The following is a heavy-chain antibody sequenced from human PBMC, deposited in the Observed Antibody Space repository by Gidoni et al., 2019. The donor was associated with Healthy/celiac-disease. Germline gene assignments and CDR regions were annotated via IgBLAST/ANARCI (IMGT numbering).Heavy chain of an antibody. J-gene: IGHJ5*02. CDR1: GGSISSGSYF. V-gene: IGHV4-61*02. CDR3: ARSTLYYDILTGTGWFDP. Sequence: QVQLQESGPGLVKPSQTLSLTCTVSGGSISSGSYFWSWIRQPAGKGLEWIGRIYTSGSTNYNPSLKSRVTISGDTSKNQFSLKLSSVTAADTAVYYCARSTLYYDILTGTGWFDPWGQGTLVTVSS. CDR2: IYTSGST. D-gene: IGHD3-9*01.